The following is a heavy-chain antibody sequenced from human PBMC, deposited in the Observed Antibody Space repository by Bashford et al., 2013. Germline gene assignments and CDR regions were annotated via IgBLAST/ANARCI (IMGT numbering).Heavy chain of an antibody. V-gene: IGHV3-72*01. CDR2: SRDKDNSYTT. J-gene: IGHJ6*02. Sequence: VRQAPGMGLEWVGRSRDKDNSYTTEYAASVKGRFTISRDASKNSLYLQMNSLKTEDTAVYYCARGARGNYPKPSYYGFDVWGQGTTVTVSS. D-gene: IGHD1-7*01. CDR3: ARGARGNYPKPSYYGFDV.